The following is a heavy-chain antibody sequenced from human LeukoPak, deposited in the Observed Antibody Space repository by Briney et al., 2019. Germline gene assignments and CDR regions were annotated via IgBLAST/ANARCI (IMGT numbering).Heavy chain of an antibody. D-gene: IGHD5-18*01. J-gene: IGHJ4*02. V-gene: IGHV1-8*03. CDR3: ARTQRRGYSYGYHY. CDR1: GYTFTSND. CDR2: MNPNSGNT. Sequence: ASVKVSCKXSGYTFTSNDINWVRQATGQGLEWMGWMNPNSGNTGYAQKFQGRVTITRNTSISTAYMELSSLRSEDTAVYYCARTQRRGYSYGYHYWGQGTLVTVSS.